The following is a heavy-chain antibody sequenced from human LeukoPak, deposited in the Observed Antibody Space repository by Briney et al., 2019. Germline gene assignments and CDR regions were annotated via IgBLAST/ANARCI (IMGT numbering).Heavy chain of an antibody. CDR2: INSGGSSI. D-gene: IGHD1-26*01. J-gene: IGHJ6*02. CDR3: ASNLAANYHFYYGIDV. Sequence: GGSLRLSCAASGFTFSDYYMSWIRQAPGKGLEWVSFINSGGSSIYHVDSVKGRFTISRDNAKNSLYLQMSSLRAEDTAVYYCASNLAANYHFYYGIDVWGQGTTVTVSS. CDR1: GFTFSDYY. V-gene: IGHV3-11*01.